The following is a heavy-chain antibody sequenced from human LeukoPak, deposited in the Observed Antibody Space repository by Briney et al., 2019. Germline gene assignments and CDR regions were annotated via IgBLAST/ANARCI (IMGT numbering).Heavy chain of an antibody. CDR3: ARQKAGIAAA. V-gene: IGHV4-34*01. J-gene: IGHJ5*02. CDR2: INHSGST. D-gene: IGHD6-13*01. Sequence: SETLSLTCAVYGGSFSGYYWSWIRQPPGKGLEWIGEINHSGSTNYNPSLKSRVTISVDTSKNQFSLKLSSVTAADTAVYYCARQKAGIAAAWGQGTLVTVSS. CDR1: GGSFSGYY.